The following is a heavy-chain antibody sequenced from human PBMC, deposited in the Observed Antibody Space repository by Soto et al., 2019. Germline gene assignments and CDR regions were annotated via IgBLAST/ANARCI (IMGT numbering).Heavy chain of an antibody. CDR3: ARDQGLDSYYYYGLDV. D-gene: IGHD6-6*01. J-gene: IGHJ6*02. Sequence: SETLSLTCTVSGGSISSGDYYWSWIRQHPGKGLEWIGYISYNEITIYNPSLKSRVTISADTSQNQFSLNLRSVTAADTATYYCARDQGLDSYYYYGLDVWGQGTTVTVSS. CDR2: ISYNEIT. CDR1: GGSISSGDYY. V-gene: IGHV4-31*03.